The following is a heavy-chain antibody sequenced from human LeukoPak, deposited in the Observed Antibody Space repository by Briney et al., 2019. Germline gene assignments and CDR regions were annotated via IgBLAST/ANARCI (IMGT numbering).Heavy chain of an antibody. CDR1: GFTFITYG. D-gene: IGHD6-19*01. Sequence: WESLRLSCTASGFTFITYGMHWVRQAPGKGLEWVAFIGYDGSNKYYADSVKGRFTTSRDNTEQTLYLQMNSLRAEDTALYYCAKPSGWYEAFNIGGQGTMLTVPS. CDR3: AKPSGWYEAFNI. J-gene: IGHJ3*02. V-gene: IGHV3-30*02. CDR2: IGYDGSNK.